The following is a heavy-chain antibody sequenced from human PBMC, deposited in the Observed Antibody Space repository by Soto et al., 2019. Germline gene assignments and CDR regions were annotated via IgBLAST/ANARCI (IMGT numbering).Heavy chain of an antibody. V-gene: IGHV3-23*01. CDR1: GFTFSSYA. Sequence: EVQLLESGGGLVQPGGSLRLYCAASGFTFSSYAMSWVRQAPGKGLEWVSVISGNSAATYYADSVKGRFTISRDNSKNTLYMQMNSLRVDDTAVYYCARGGGTSWYGYWGQGNLVTVSS. CDR3: ARGGGTSWYGY. CDR2: ISGNSAAT. D-gene: IGHD6-13*01. J-gene: IGHJ4*02.